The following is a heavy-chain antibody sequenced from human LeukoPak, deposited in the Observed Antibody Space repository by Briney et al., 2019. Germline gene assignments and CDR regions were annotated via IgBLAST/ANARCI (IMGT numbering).Heavy chain of an antibody. Sequence: GESLQSSSYGSGCCFTSYWIGWGRQMLGKGLEWMGIIYPGDCDTRYSPSFQGQGTISAGKSISTAYLQWTSLLASDPPTFYCGRRSGSYYQWGQGTMVTVSS. CDR1: GCCFTSYW. CDR3: GRRSGSYYQ. D-gene: IGHD1-26*01. CDR2: IYPGDCDT. J-gene: IGHJ4*01. V-gene: IGHV5-51*01.